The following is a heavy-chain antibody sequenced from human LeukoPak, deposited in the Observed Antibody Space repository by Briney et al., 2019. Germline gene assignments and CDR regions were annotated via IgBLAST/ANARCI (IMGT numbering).Heavy chain of an antibody. D-gene: IGHD5-12*01. J-gene: IGHJ6*03. CDR3: AKDRYGDYEAPFHYYMDA. V-gene: IGHV1-2*02. Sequence: GASVKVSCKASGYTFTDYHMHWVRQAPGQGLEWMGWIDGNSGGTNYAQKFQGRVTMTRDTSISTAYMEVSRLRSDDTAVYYCAKDRYGDYEAPFHYYMDAWGRGTTVTVSS. CDR1: GYTFTDYH. CDR2: IDGNSGGT.